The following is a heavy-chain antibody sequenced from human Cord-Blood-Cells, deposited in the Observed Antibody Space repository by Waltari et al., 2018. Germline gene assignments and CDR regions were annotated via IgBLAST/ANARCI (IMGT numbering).Heavy chain of an antibody. CDR1: GFTFSSYS. D-gene: IGHD1-26*01. CDR3: ARDVLEGSYYFDY. Sequence: EVQLVESGGGLVKPGGSLRLSCAASGFTFSSYSMNWVRQAPGKGLEWVSSISSSSSYIYYADSVKGRFTISRDNAKNSLYLQMNSLRAEDTAVYYCARDVLEGSYYFDYWGQGTLVTVSS. V-gene: IGHV3-21*01. CDR2: ISSSSSYI. J-gene: IGHJ4*02.